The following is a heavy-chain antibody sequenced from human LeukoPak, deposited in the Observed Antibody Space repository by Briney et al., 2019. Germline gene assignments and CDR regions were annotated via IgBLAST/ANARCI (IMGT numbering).Heavy chain of an antibody. D-gene: IGHD3-3*01. V-gene: IGHV4-39*07. CDR3: ARGGRDLYYYYYYMDV. J-gene: IGHJ6*03. CDR1: GGSISSSSYY. CDR2: IYYSGST. Sequence: SETLSLTCTVSGGSISSSSYYWGWLRQPPGKGLEWIGSIYYSGSTYYNPSLKSRVTISVDTSKNQFSLKLSSVTAADTAVYYCARGGRDLYYYYYYMDVWGKGTTVTVSS.